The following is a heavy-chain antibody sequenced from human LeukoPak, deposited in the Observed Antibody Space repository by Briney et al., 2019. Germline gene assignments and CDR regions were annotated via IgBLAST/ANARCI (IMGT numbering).Heavy chain of an antibody. J-gene: IGHJ6*02. Sequence: PGGSLRLSCAASGFTVSSNYMSWVRQAPGKGLEWVSVIYSGGSTYYADSVKGRFTISRDNSKNTLYLQMNSLRAEDTAAYYCARDSRPNPYYYYGMDVWGQGTTVTVSS. CDR3: ARDSRPNPYYYYGMDV. CDR1: GFTVSSNY. V-gene: IGHV3-66*01. CDR2: IYSGGST.